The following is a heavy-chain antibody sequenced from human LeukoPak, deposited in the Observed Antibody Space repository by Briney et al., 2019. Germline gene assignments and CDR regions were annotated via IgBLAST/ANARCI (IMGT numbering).Heavy chain of an antibody. J-gene: IGHJ4*02. CDR3: ARGRVVRGVILPFDY. CDR2: IIPIFGTS. V-gene: IGHV1-69*13. CDR1: GGTFSTYA. D-gene: IGHD3-10*01. Sequence: GASVTVSCKASGGTFSTYAISWVRQAPGQGLEWMGGIIPIFGTSNYAQKFQGRVTITADESTSTAYMELSSLRSEDTAVYYCARGRVVRGVILPFDYWGQGTLVTVSS.